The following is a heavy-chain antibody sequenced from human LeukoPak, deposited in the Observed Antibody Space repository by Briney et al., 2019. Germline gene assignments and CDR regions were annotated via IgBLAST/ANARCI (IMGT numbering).Heavy chain of an antibody. Sequence: KPGGSLRLSCAASGFTFSSYAMSWVRQAPGKGLEWVSAISGSGGSTYYADSVKGRFTISRDDSKNTLYLQMNSLKAEDTAVYYCAKDLPGGYFDWSFDYWGQGTLVTVSS. J-gene: IGHJ4*02. CDR2: ISGSGGST. V-gene: IGHV3-23*01. D-gene: IGHD3-9*01. CDR3: AKDLPGGYFDWSFDY. CDR1: GFTFSSYA.